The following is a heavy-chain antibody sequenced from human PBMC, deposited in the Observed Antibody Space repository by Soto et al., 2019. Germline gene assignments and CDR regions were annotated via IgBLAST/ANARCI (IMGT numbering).Heavy chain of an antibody. D-gene: IGHD5-12*01. Sequence: QVQLQQWGAGLLKPSETLSLTCVVYGGSLSGYYWSWIRQPPGKGLEWIGEIKDGGLTNYSPSLKSRATISADMPKNQFSLKLYSVTAADTAVYYCARGQEGVVATHWDQGSLVTVSS. CDR2: IKDGGLT. CDR3: ARGQEGVVATH. J-gene: IGHJ4*02. CDR1: GGSLSGYY. V-gene: IGHV4-34*01.